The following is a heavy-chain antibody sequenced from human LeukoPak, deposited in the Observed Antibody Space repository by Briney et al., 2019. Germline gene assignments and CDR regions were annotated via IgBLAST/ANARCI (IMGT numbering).Heavy chain of an antibody. V-gene: IGHV3-30*18. J-gene: IGHJ6*01. CDR2: IAYDGSNK. CDR1: GFTFSSYG. Sequence: GGSLRLSCAASGFTFSSYGMHWVRQAPGKGLEWVGVIAYDGSNKYYADSVKGRFTLSRDNSQNPLYLQMNSLRAPDPAVYYCANDRSSGRYYYYGMDVWRQGPTVTVSS. CDR3: ANDRSSGRYYYYGMDV.